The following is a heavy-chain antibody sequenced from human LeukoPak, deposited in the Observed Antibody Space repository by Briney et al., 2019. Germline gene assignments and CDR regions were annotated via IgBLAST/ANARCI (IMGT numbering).Heavy chain of an antibody. CDR2: ISGSGGST. V-gene: IGHV3-23*01. CDR3: AKDLIAASVMGAFQH. Sequence: GGSLRLSCAASGFTFSSYAMSWVRQAPGKGLEWVSAISGSGGSTYYADSVKGRFTISRDNSKNTLYLQMNSLRVEDTAVYYCAKDLIAASVMGAFQHWGQGTLVTVSS. J-gene: IGHJ1*01. CDR1: GFTFSSYA. D-gene: IGHD6-13*01.